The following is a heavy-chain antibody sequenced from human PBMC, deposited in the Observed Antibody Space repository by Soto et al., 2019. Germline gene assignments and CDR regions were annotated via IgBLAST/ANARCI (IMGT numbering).Heavy chain of an antibody. CDR2: INPKTGGT. Sequence: QVQLVQSGAEVRKPGASVKVSCKASGYTFTDYYMHWVRQAPGQGLEWMGWINPKTGGTNYVQKFQGRVTMTRDTSITTAYMERSRLRSDDTAVYYCARDVVGSDYFDSWGQGTLVTVSS. V-gene: IGHV1-2*02. CDR3: ARDVVGSDYFDS. CDR1: GYTFTDYY. J-gene: IGHJ4*02. D-gene: IGHD1-26*01.